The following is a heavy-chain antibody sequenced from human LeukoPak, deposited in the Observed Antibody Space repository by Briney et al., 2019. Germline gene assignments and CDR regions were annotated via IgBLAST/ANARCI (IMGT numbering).Heavy chain of an antibody. D-gene: IGHD3-10*01. CDR3: ARVDERSGSYSY. V-gene: IGHV3-53*01. Sequence: GGSLRLSCAASGFTVSSNYMSWVRQAPGKGLEWVSVIYSGGSTYYADSVKGRFTISRDNSKNTLYLQMNSLRAGDTAVYYCARVDERSGSYSYWGQGTLVTVSS. CDR2: IYSGGST. CDR1: GFTVSSNY. J-gene: IGHJ4*02.